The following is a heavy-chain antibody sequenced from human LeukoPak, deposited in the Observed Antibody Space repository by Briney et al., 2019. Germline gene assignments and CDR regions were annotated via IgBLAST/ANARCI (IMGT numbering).Heavy chain of an antibody. D-gene: IGHD6-25*01. CDR3: ARERLAGDAFDI. V-gene: IGHV1-69*05. Sequence: SVKLSCKASGRSFSSYAICCVRQAPGQGLEWVGRIIPIFATANYPQKFQGRVTINTDESTSAAYMDLSSLRSEDTAVYYCARERLAGDAFDIWGQGTMVAVSA. CDR2: IIPIFATA. CDR1: GRSFSSYA. J-gene: IGHJ3*02.